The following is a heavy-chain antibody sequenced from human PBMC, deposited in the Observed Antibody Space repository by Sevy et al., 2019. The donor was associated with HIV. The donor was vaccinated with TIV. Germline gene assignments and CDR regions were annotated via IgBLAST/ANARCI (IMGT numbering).Heavy chain of an antibody. Sequence: GGSLRLSCVASGFIFSTDWMHWVRQAPGKGLVWVSRIDTDGSDTSYADSVKGRFTISRDNAKNTLYLQMNSLRAEDMAVYSCVSDRPGPKPYMDVWAKGPTVTVSS. CDR2: IDTDGSDT. J-gene: IGHJ6*03. V-gene: IGHV3-74*01. CDR1: GFIFSTDW. CDR3: VSDRPGPKPYMDV.